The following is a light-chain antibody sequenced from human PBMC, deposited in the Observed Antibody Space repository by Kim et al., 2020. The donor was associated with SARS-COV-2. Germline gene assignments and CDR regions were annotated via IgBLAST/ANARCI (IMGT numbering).Light chain of an antibody. CDR3: GTWDSSLSAVV. CDR1: RSNIGNNS. V-gene: IGLV1-51*01. Sequence: GQKVIISCYGSRSNIGNNSVSWYQQLPGTAPKLLIYDNNNRPSGIPDRFSGSKSGTSATLGITGLQTVDEADYYCGTWDSSLSAVVFGGGTQLTVL. CDR2: DNN. J-gene: IGLJ2*01.